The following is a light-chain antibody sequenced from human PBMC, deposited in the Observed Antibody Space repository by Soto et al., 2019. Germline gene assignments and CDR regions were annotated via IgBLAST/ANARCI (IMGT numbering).Light chain of an antibody. J-gene: IGKJ4*01. CDR3: QQYDNLPLT. V-gene: IGKV1-5*03. CDR2: KAS. CDR1: QSIINW. Sequence: DIQMTQSPATLSASVGDRVTITCRASQSIINWLGWYQQKPGKAPKLLIYKASSLETGVPSRFSGSGSGTDFTFTISSLQPEDIATYYCQQYDNLPLTFGGGTKVDI.